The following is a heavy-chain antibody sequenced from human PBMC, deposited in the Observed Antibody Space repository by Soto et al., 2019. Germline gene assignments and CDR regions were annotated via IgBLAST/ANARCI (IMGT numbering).Heavy chain of an antibody. J-gene: IGHJ4*02. V-gene: IGHV4-59*01. CDR3: ARAYDYGDGFDY. CDR1: GGSISSYY. CDR2: IYYSGST. D-gene: IGHD4-17*01. Sequence: QVQLQESGPGLVKPSETLSLTCTVSGGSISSYYWSWIRQPPAKGLEWIGYIYYSGSTNYNPSLNSRVTISVDTSKNQSSLKLSSVTAADTAGYYCARAYDYGDGFDYWGQGTLVTVSS.